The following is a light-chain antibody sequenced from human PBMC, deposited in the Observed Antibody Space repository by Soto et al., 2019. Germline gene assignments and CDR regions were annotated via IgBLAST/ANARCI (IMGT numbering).Light chain of an antibody. Sequence: QSALTQPASVSGSPGQSITISCTGTSSGVGGYDFVSWYQHHPGKAPRLIIYQVSNRPSGVSNRFSGSKSGNTASLTISGLQPEDEADYYCSSYISMIVRVFGGGTKLTVL. CDR1: SSGVGGYDF. CDR3: SSYISMIVRV. V-gene: IGLV2-14*01. J-gene: IGLJ3*02. CDR2: QVS.